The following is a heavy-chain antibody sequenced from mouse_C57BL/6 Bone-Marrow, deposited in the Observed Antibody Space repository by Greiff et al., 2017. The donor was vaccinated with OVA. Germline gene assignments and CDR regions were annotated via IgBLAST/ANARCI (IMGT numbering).Heavy chain of an antibody. D-gene: IGHD1-1*01. J-gene: IGHJ2*01. V-gene: IGHV5-17*01. CDR3: ARLTTVEGY. CDR1: GFTFSDYG. CDR2: ISSGSSTI. Sequence: DVKLVEPGGGLVKPGGSLKLSCAASGFTFSDYGMHWVRQAPEKGLEWVAYISSGSSTIYYADTVKGRFTISRNNAKNTLFLQMTSLRSEDTAMYYGARLTTVEGYWGQGTTLTVSS.